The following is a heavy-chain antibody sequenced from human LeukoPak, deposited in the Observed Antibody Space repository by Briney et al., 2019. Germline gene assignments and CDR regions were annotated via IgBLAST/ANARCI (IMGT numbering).Heavy chain of an antibody. V-gene: IGHV3-23*01. D-gene: IGHD1-7*01. CDR3: ARDIELST. CDR2: INYSGSNA. Sequence: GGSLRLSCASSGFTFSISAMTWVRQAPGKGLEWVALINYSGSNAYYADSVRGRFTISRDSSKSMLYLQMDSLRAEDTAIYYCARDIELSTWGQGTMVSV. CDR1: GFTFSISA. J-gene: IGHJ3*01.